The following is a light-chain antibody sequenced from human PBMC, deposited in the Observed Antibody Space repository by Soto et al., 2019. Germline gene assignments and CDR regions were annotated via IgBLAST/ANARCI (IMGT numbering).Light chain of an antibody. Sequence: DIQMTQSPSTLSASVGDRVIITCRASQSISSWLACFKQKPGKAPDLLIYRASTLKTGIPSSFSGSGSGTEFTLTISSLQPDDFATYYCQQYDRASWTFGPGTKVEIK. CDR3: QQYDRASWT. CDR2: RAS. J-gene: IGKJ1*01. CDR1: QSISSW. V-gene: IGKV1-5*03.